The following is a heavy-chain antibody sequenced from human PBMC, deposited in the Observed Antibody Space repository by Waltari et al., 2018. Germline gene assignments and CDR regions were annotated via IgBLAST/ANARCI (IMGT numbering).Heavy chain of an antibody. CDR3: ARHQGIEDPQSGAFDI. D-gene: IGHD2-15*01. V-gene: IGHV5-51*01. CDR1: GYSFTSYW. CDR2: IYPCDSDT. J-gene: IGHJ3*02. Sequence: EVQLVQSGAEVKKPGESLKISCKGSGYSFTSYWIGWVRQMPGKGLEWMGIIYPCDSDTRNSPSFQGQVPLPAEKAISNGYLQGSSLKASDTAMYYCARHQGIEDPQSGAFDIWGQGTMVTVSS.